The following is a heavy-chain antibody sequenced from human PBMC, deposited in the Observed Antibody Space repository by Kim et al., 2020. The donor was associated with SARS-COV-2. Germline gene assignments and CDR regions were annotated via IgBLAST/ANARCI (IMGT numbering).Heavy chain of an antibody. V-gene: IGHV3-9*01. CDR1: GFTFDDYA. CDR3: AKDIEYLHGSGSYN. Sequence: GGSLRLSCAASGFTFDDYAMHWVRQAPGKGLEWVSGISWNSGSIGYADSVKGRFTISRDNAKNSLYLQMNSLRAEDTALYYCAKDIEYLHGSGSYNWGQGTLVTVSS. D-gene: IGHD3-10*01. J-gene: IGHJ4*02. CDR2: ISWNSGSI.